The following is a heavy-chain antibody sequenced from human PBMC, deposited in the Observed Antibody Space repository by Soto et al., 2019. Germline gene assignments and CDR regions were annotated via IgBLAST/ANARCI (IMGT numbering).Heavy chain of an antibody. CDR3: ATSQKGYNWNYFDH. V-gene: IGHV4-39*01. Sequence: SETLSLTCAVSGASIIGSYYYWAWLRQSPGKGPEWIGSVFYTGFTSYNPSLESRVSVSVETSKSQFSLKLSAVTAADTAVYYCATSQKGYNWNYFDHWGQGALVTVSS. D-gene: IGHD1-20*01. J-gene: IGHJ4*02. CDR2: VFYTGFT. CDR1: GASIIGSYYY.